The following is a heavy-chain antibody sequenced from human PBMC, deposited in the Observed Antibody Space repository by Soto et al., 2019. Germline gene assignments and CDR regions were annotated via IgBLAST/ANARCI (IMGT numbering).Heavy chain of an antibody. Sequence: SETLSLTCAVYGGSFSGYYWSWIRQPPGKGLEWIGEINHSGSTNYNPSLKSRVTISVDTSKNQFSLKLSSVTAADTAVYYCARGGRGNDYPYYCFDYWGQGTLVTVSS. D-gene: IGHD3-22*01. CDR1: GGSFSGYY. V-gene: IGHV4-34*01. CDR3: ARGGRGNDYPYYCFDY. CDR2: INHSGST. J-gene: IGHJ4*02.